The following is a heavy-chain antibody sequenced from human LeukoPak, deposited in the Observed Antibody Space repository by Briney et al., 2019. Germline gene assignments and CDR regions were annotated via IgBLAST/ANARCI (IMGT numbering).Heavy chain of an antibody. Sequence: EGSLRLSCAASGFTFSDYYMSWIRQAPGKGLEWVSYISSSSTYTNYADSVKGRFTISRDNAKNSLYLQMNSLRAEDTAVYYCAMYRTYGDRDYWGQGALVTVSS. CDR2: ISSSSTYT. V-gene: IGHV3-11*06. CDR1: GFTFSDYY. CDR3: AMYRTYGDRDY. J-gene: IGHJ4*02. D-gene: IGHD4-17*01.